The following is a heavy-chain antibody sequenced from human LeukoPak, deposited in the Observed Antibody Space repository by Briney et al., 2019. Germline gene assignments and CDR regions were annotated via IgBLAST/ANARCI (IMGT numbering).Heavy chain of an antibody. V-gene: IGHV4-39*01. Sequence: SETLSLTCTVSGGSINSRSCYWGWVRQPPGKGLEWIGRIYYSGNTYYNPSLTSRVTISIDTSKNQFSLKLTSVTAADTAVYYCARHLGLFYFDLWGQGTLVTVSS. CDR1: GGSINSRSCY. D-gene: IGHD2-21*01. CDR2: IYYSGNT. CDR3: ARHLGLFYFDL. J-gene: IGHJ4*02.